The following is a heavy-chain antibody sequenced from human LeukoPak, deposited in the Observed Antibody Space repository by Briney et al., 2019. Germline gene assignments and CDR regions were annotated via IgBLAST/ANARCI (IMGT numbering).Heavy chain of an antibody. CDR2: INPNSGGT. CDR3: ARNLRGYSGYDGDY. J-gene: IGHJ4*02. D-gene: IGHD5-12*01. Sequence: ASVKVSCKASGGTFSSYAISWVRQAPGQGLEWMGWINPNSGGTNYAQKFQGRVTMTRDTSISTAYMELSRLRSDDTAVYYCARNLRGYSGYDGDYWGQGTLVTVSS. V-gene: IGHV1-2*02. CDR1: GGTFSSYA.